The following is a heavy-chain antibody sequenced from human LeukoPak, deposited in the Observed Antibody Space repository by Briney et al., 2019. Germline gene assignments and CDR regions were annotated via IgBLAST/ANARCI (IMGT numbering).Heavy chain of an antibody. CDR3: AKRGSGDYYYYMDV. Sequence: GGSLRLSCAASGFTFSNCGMHWVRQAPGKGLEWVSTVSARGDATFYGDSVKGRFTISRDNSKNTVYLQMSSLRAEDTAVYYCAKRGSGDYYYYMDVWGKGTTVTVSS. J-gene: IGHJ6*03. CDR2: VSARGDAT. D-gene: IGHD1-26*01. V-gene: IGHV3-23*01. CDR1: GFTFSNCG.